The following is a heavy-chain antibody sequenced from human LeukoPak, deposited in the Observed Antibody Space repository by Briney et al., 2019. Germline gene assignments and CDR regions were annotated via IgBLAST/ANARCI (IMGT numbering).Heavy chain of an antibody. CDR3: AGAVAGTVRFDY. J-gene: IGHJ4*02. D-gene: IGHD6-19*01. CDR2: IRYDGSNK. CDR1: GFTFSSYG. V-gene: IGHV3-30*02. Sequence: PGGSLRLSCAASGFTFSSYGMHWVRQAPGKGLEWVAFIRYDGSNKYYADSVKGRFTISRDNSKNTLDLQMNSLRAEDTAVYYCAGAVAGTVRFDYWGQGTLVTVSS.